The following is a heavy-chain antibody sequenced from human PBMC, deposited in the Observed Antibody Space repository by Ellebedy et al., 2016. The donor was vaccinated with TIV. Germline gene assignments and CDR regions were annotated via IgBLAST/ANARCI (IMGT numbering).Heavy chain of an antibody. CDR2: ISTYNGNT. J-gene: IGHJ4*02. D-gene: IGHD2-15*01. Sequence: AASVKVSCKASGYTFTTYYISWIRQAPGQGLELMGWISTYNGNTNYAQKFQGRVTMTTDTSTSTVYLDLRSLRSDDTAMYYCARELVAPYYFDYWGQGTLVTVSS. CDR3: ARELVAPYYFDY. CDR1: GYTFTTYY. V-gene: IGHV1-18*04.